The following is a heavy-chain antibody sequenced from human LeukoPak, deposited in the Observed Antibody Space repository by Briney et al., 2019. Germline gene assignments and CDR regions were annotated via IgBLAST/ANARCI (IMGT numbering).Heavy chain of an antibody. CDR1: GGSISSGSYY. D-gene: IGHD1-7*01. V-gene: IGHV4-61*02. CDR3: ASLVTGTGDAFDI. CDR2: IYTSGST. Sequence: TSETLSLTCTVSGGSISSGSYYWSWIRQPAGKGLEWIGRIYTSGSTNYNPSLKSRVTISVDTSKNQFSLKLSSVTAADTAVYYCASLVTGTGDAFDIWGQGTMVTVSS. J-gene: IGHJ3*02.